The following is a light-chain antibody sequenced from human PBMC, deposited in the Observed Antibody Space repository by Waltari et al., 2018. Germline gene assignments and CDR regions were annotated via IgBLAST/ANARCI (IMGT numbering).Light chain of an antibody. CDR2: DVS. J-gene: IGLJ1*01. V-gene: IGLV2-14*03. CDR3: STYSPSGTPYV. Sequence: QSALTQPASVSGSPGQSLTISCTGTSGDIGRHNFVSWYQQHPGKAPRLMIFDVSNRPSGVSDRFSGSKSGNAASLTISGLQAEDEADYYCSTYSPSGTPYVFGTGTEVTVL. CDR1: SGDIGRHNF.